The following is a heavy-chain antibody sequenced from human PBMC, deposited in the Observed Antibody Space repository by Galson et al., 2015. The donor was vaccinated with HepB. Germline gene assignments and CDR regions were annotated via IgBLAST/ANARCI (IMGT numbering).Heavy chain of an antibody. D-gene: IGHD6-13*01. Sequence: SVKVSCKASGVTFRNSAISWVRQAPGQGLEWMGRIIPILGITNYAQKFQGRVTITADKSTSTTYMELSSLRSEDTAVFYCASLDSSSSFDAFDIWGQGTMVTVSS. V-gene: IGHV1-69*04. CDR3: ASLDSSSSFDAFDI. CDR2: IIPILGIT. J-gene: IGHJ3*02. CDR1: GVTFRNSA.